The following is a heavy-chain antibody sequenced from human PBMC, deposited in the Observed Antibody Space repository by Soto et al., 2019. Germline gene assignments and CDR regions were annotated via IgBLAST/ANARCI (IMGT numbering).Heavy chain of an antibody. CDR1: GGSISSSSYY. Sequence: PSETLSLTCTVSGGSISSSSYYWGWIRQPPGKGLEWIGSIYYSGSTYYNPSLKSRVTISVDTSKNQFSLKLSSVTAADTAVYYCATPRNLEVPYYYYYYMDVWGKGTTVTVSS. CDR3: ATPRNLEVPYYYYYYMDV. CDR2: IYYSGST. J-gene: IGHJ6*03. V-gene: IGHV4-39*01.